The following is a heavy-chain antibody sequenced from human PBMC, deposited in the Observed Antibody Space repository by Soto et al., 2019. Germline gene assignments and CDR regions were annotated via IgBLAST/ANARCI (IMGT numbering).Heavy chain of an antibody. CDR3: ARGFVIDYYDSSGYPNWFDP. CDR2: MNPNSGNT. CDR1: GYTFTSYD. D-gene: IGHD3-22*01. J-gene: IGHJ5*02. Sequence: GASVKVSCKASGYTFTSYDINWVRQATGQGLEWMGWMNPNSGNTGYAQKFQGRVTMTRNTSISTAYMELSSLRSEDTAVYYCARGFVIDYYDSSGYPNWFDPWGQGTLVTVYS. V-gene: IGHV1-8*01.